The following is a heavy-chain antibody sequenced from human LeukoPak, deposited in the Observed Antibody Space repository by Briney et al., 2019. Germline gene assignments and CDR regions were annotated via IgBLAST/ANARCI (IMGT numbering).Heavy chain of an antibody. CDR3: AKARSPCGPFDL. J-gene: IGHJ3*01. CDR1: GFTFSSYA. CDR2: ISGSGGST. V-gene: IGHV3-23*01. Sequence: GGSLRFSCAASGFTFSSYAMSWVRQAPGKGMEWVSAISGSGGSTYYADSVKGRFTISRDNSKNTVYLQMNSLRAEYTALYYCAKARSPCGPFDLWGQGTMLTV.